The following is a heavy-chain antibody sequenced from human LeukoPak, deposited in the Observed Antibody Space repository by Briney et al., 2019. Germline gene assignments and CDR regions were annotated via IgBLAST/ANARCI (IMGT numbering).Heavy chain of an antibody. J-gene: IGHJ5*01. CDR2: IYYSGST. CDR3: ARGRDYYGSESYPSNWFD. D-gene: IGHD3-10*01. Sequence: SETLSLTCTVSGGSISSGGYYWSWIRQHPGRGRGWIGYIYYSGSTYYNPSLKSRVTITVNTSKNQFSLKLSSVTAADKAVYYCARGRDYYGSESYPSNWFD. V-gene: IGHV4-31*02. CDR1: GGSISSGGYY.